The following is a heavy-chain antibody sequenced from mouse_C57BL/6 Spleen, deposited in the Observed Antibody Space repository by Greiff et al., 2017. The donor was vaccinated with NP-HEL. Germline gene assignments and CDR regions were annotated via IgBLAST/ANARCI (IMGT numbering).Heavy chain of an antibody. J-gene: IGHJ4*01. CDR1: GYSITSGYY. V-gene: IGHV3-6*01. CDR2: ISYDGSN. CDR3: ARGGAMDY. Sequence: EVKLEESGPGLVKPSQSLSLTCSVTGYSITSGYYWNWIRQFPGNKLEWMGYISYDGSNNYNPSLKNRISITRDTSKNQFFLKLNSVTTEDTATYYCARGGAMDYWGQGTSVTVSS.